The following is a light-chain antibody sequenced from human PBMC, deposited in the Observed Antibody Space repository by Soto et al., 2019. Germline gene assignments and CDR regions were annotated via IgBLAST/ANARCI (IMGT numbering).Light chain of an antibody. Sequence: QSALTQPASVSGSPGQSITISCTGTSSDVGGYNYVSWYQQHPGKAPKLMIYDVSNRPSGVSNRFSGSKSGNTASLTISGLQAEDEADYYCSSYTDSNTRVFGGGTKVTVL. CDR3: SSYTDSNTRV. CDR2: DVS. V-gene: IGLV2-14*01. J-gene: IGLJ3*02. CDR1: SSDVGGYNY.